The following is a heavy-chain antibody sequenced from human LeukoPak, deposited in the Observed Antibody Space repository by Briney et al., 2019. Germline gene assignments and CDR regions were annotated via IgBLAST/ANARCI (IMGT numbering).Heavy chain of an antibody. CDR1: GYTFTGYY. CDR2: INPNSGGT. D-gene: IGHD2-2*01. Sequence: ASVKVSCXASGYTFTGYYMHWVRQAPGQGLEWMGWINPNSGGTNYAQQFQGRVTMTRDTSISTAYMELSRLRSDDTAVYYCAREGGRYCSSTSCYLYYWGQGTLVTVSS. V-gene: IGHV1-2*02. J-gene: IGHJ4*02. CDR3: AREGGRYCSSTSCYLYY.